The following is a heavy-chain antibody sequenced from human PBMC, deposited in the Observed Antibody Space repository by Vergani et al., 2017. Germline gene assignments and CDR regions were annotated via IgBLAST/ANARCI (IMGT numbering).Heavy chain of an antibody. D-gene: IGHD6-19*01. V-gene: IGHV4-34*01. J-gene: IGHJ4*02. CDR1: GGSFSGYY. CDR2: INHSGST. CDR3: ARGGGIAVAGTLAY. Sequence: QVQLQQWGAGLLKPSETLSLTCAVYGGSFSGYYWSWIRQPPGKGLEWIGEINHSGSTNYNPSLKSRVTISVDTSKNQFSLKLSSVTAADTAVYYCARGGGIAVAGTLAYWGQGTLVTVSS.